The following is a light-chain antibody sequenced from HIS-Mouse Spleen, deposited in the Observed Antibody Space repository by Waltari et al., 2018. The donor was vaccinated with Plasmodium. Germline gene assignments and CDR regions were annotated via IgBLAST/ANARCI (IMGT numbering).Light chain of an antibody. Sequence: DIQMTQSPSSLSASVGDRVTITCQASQDISNYLNWYQQKPEKAPKLLIYDASNVETGVPSRFSGSGSGTDFTFTISSLQPEDIATYYCQQYDNLPRTFGGGTKVEIK. J-gene: IGKJ4*01. V-gene: IGKV1-33*01. CDR2: DAS. CDR3: QQYDNLPRT. CDR1: QDISNY.